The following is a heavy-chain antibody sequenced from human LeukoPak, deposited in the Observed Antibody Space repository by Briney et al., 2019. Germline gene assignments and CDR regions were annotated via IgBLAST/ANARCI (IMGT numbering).Heavy chain of an antibody. Sequence: SETLSLTCTVSGGSISSYYWGWIRQPPGKGLEWIGSIYYSGSTYYNPSLKSRVTISVDTSKNQFSLKLSSVTAADTAVYYCARRASPITLVRGALDYWGQGTLVTVSS. CDR1: GGSISSYY. CDR3: ARRASPITLVRGALDY. D-gene: IGHD3-10*01. CDR2: IYYSGST. J-gene: IGHJ4*02. V-gene: IGHV4-39*01.